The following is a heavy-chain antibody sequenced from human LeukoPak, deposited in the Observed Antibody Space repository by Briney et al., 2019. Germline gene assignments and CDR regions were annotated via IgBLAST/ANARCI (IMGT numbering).Heavy chain of an antibody. V-gene: IGHV4-34*01. CDR3: ARGLRYYGSGSYQYYYYMDV. D-gene: IGHD3-10*01. CDR1: GGSISSYY. CDR2: INHSGST. J-gene: IGHJ6*03. Sequence: SETLSLTCTVSGGSISSYYWSWIRQPPGKGLEWIGEINHSGSTNYNPSLKSRVTISVDTSKNQFSLKLSSVTAADTAVYYCARGLRYYGSGSYQYYYYMDVWGKGTTVTVSS.